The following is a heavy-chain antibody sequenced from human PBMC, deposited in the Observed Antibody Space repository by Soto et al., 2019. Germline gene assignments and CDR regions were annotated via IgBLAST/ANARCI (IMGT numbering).Heavy chain of an antibody. D-gene: IGHD4-17*01. CDR2: IYYSGST. V-gene: IGHV4-59*01. Sequence: SSETLSLTCTVSGGSISSYYWSWIRQPPGKGLEWIGYIYYSGSTNYNPSLKSRVTISVDTSKNQFSLKLSSVTAADTAVYYCARDAYYGDYVGYYYYYMDVWGKGTTVTVSS. CDR3: ARDAYYGDYVGYYYYYMDV. J-gene: IGHJ6*03. CDR1: GGSISSYY.